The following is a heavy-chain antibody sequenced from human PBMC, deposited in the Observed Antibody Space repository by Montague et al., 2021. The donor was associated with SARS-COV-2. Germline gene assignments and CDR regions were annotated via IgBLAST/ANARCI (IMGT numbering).Heavy chain of an antibody. Sequence: SETLSLTCTVSSGSISNYYWSWIRQPPGKGLEWIGFISHTESTNYNPYLESRASISIDTSKSQFSLRVRSVTAADTAVYYCARSVQLAYGLDVWGQGTTVTISS. V-gene: IGHV4-59*08. CDR2: ISHTEST. J-gene: IGHJ6*02. D-gene: IGHD6-13*01. CDR3: ARSVQLAYGLDV. CDR1: SGSISNYY.